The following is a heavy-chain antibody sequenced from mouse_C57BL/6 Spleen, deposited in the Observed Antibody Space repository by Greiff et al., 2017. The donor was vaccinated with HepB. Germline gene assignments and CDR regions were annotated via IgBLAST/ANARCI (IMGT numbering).Heavy chain of an antibody. D-gene: IGHD1-1*01. Sequence: EVQVVESGGGLVQPGGSMKLSCAASGFTFSDAWMDWVRQSPEKGLEWVAEIRNKANNHATYYAESVKGRFTISRDDSKSRVYLQMNSLRAEDTGIYYCTRAVVAKGYAMDYWGQGTSVTVSS. J-gene: IGHJ4*01. CDR2: IRNKANNHAT. CDR1: GFTFSDAW. V-gene: IGHV6-6*01. CDR3: TRAVVAKGYAMDY.